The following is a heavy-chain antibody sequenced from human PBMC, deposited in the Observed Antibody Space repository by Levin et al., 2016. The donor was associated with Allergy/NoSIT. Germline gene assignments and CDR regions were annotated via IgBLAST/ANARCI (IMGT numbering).Heavy chain of an antibody. J-gene: IGHJ5*02. V-gene: IGHV5-10-1*01. Sequence: GESLKISCKGSGYNFTSHWISWVRQKPGKGVEWMGRIDPSDSYTNYSPSFQGHVTISTDKSISTAYLQWSSLRASDTAMYYCARHSQQLVLKWFDPWGQGTLVNVSS. CDR1: GYNFTSHW. CDR2: IDPSDSYT. CDR3: ARHSQQLVLKWFDP. D-gene: IGHD6-13*01.